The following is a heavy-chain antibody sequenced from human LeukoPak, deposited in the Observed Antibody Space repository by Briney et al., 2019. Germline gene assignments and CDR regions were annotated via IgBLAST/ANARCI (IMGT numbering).Heavy chain of an antibody. V-gene: IGHV3-21*01. CDR1: GFTFSSYS. Sequence: GGSLRLSCAASGFTFSSYSMNWARQAPGKGLEWVSSISSSSSYIYYADSVKGRFTISRDNAKNSLYLQMNSLRAEDTAVYYCARPARGDYVENWFDPWGQGTLVTVSS. J-gene: IGHJ5*02. CDR3: ARPARGDYVENWFDP. D-gene: IGHD4-17*01. CDR2: ISSSSSYI.